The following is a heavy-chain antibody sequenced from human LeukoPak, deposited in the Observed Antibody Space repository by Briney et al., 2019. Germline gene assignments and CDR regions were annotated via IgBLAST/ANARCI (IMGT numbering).Heavy chain of an antibody. CDR2: INPNSGGT. CDR1: GYTFSGYY. Sequence: ASVKVSCKASGYTFSGYYIHWVRQAPGQGLEWMGWINPNSGGTNYAQKFQGRVTMTRDTSISTAYMDLSSLRSDDTAFYYCARIRYCGGISCYYIDYWGQGTLVTVSA. CDR3: ARIRYCGGISCYYIDY. D-gene: IGHD2-2*01. J-gene: IGHJ4*02. V-gene: IGHV1-2*02.